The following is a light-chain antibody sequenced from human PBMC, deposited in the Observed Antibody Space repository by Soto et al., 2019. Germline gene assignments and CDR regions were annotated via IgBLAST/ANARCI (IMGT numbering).Light chain of an antibody. CDR3: ISHAVSSTL. CDR1: SSDVGGYNY. J-gene: IGLJ2*01. CDR2: EVN. Sequence: QSALTQPPSASGSPGQSVTISCTGTSSDVGGYNYVSWYQQHPGKAPKFVIYEVNKRPSGVPDRFSGSKSGNTASLTVSGLQAEDEADYYCISHAVSSTLFGGGTKLTVL. V-gene: IGLV2-8*01.